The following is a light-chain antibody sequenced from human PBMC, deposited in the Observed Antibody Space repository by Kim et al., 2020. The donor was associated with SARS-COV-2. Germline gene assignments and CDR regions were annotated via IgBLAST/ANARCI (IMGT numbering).Light chain of an antibody. V-gene: IGKV3-20*01. CDR1: QSVSSSY. CDR2: GAV. Sequence: PGESATPSCRASQSVSSSYLAWYHQKPGQAPRLLMYGAVSRATGIPDWFSGSGSGTDFTLTISRLEPEDFAVYYCQQYGSSPRRYTFGQGTKLEI. J-gene: IGKJ2*01. CDR3: QQYGSSPRRYT.